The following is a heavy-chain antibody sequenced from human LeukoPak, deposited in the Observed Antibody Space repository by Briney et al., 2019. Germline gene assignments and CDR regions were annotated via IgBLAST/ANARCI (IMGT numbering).Heavy chain of an antibody. V-gene: IGHV1-18*01. CDR1: GYTFISYG. CDR2: VDGYTGNS. J-gene: IGHJ4*02. D-gene: IGHD5-24*01. CDR3: ARGRGRSVTGDY. Sequence: EASVKVSCKASGYTFISYGISWVRQAPGQGLEWVGWVDGYTGNSKSAQKLQGRVTLTRDTSTNTAYMEMRSLRSDDTAVYYCARGRGRSVTGDYWGQGTLLTVSS.